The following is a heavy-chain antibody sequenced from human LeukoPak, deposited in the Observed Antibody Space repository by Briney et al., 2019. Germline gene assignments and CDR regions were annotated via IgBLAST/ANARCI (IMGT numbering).Heavy chain of an antibody. CDR1: GGSISSYY. V-gene: IGHV4-59*01. CDR3: AREGSSGWYVY. Sequence: SETLSLTCTVSGGSISSYYWSWIRQPPGKGLEWIGYIYYSGSTNYNPSLKSRVTISVDTSKNQFSLKLSSVTAADTAVYYCAREGSSGWYVYWGQGTLVAVSS. CDR2: IYYSGST. D-gene: IGHD6-19*01. J-gene: IGHJ4*02.